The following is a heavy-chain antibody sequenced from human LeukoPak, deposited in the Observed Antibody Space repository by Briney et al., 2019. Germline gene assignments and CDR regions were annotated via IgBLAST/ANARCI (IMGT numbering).Heavy chain of an antibody. CDR2: IYYSGST. Sequence: KPSETLSLTCTVSGGSISSYYWSWIRQPPEKGLEWIGYIYYSGSTNYNPSLKSRVTISVDTSKNQFSLKLSSVTAADTAVYYCARGDTMVRGVIPTDYWGQGTLVTVSS. D-gene: IGHD3-10*01. J-gene: IGHJ4*02. CDR1: GGSISSYY. CDR3: ARGDTMVRGVIPTDY. V-gene: IGHV4-59*01.